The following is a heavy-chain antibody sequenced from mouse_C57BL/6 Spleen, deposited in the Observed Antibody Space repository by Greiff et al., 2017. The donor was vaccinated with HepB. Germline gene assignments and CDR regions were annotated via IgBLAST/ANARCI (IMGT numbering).Heavy chain of an antibody. CDR2: IYPRSGNT. CDR3: ARKGAIYYDYDGLYAMDY. D-gene: IGHD2-4*01. CDR1: GYTFTSYG. Sequence: QVQLQQSGAELARPGASVKLSCKASGYTFTSYGISWVKQRTGQGLEWIGEIYPRSGNTYYNEKFKGKATLTADKSSSTAYMELRSLTSEDSAVYFCARKGAIYYDYDGLYAMDYWGQGTSVTVSS. J-gene: IGHJ4*01. V-gene: IGHV1-81*01.